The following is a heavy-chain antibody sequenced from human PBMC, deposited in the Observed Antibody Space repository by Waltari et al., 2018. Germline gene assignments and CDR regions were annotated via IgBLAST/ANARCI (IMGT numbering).Heavy chain of an antibody. Sequence: QVQLQESGPGLVKPSETLSLTCTVSGGSMNSYYWSWTRQPPGKGLEWIGYMYFTGNTYYNPSLKSRVTISLDTSKKQFSLRLTSVTAADTALYFCARTPLGYCSGGNCYSGYYFDYWGQGTLVTVSS. CDR2: MYFTGNT. J-gene: IGHJ4*02. D-gene: IGHD2-15*01. V-gene: IGHV4-59*01. CDR1: GGSMNSYY. CDR3: ARTPLGYCSGGNCYSGYYFDY.